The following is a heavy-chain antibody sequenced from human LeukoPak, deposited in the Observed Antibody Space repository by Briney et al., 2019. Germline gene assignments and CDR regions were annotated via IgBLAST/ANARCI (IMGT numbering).Heavy chain of an antibody. D-gene: IGHD1-26*01. CDR3: VKVRGRARVGYFDY. CDR2: INKDGSVT. Sequence: GRSLRLSCAASGFTFSSSWIHWVREAPGRGLVWVSRINKDGSVTDYAESVKGRFSISRDNAKNTLYLQMNSLRVEDTAIYYCVKVRGRARVGYFDYWGQGTLVTVSS. J-gene: IGHJ4*02. V-gene: IGHV3-74*01. CDR1: GFTFSSSW.